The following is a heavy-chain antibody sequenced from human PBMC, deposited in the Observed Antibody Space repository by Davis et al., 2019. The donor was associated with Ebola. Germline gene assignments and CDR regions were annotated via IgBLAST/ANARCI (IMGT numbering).Heavy chain of an antibody. CDR1: GGSISSSSYY. CDR3: ARRGTSSWYAGWFDP. V-gene: IGHV4-39*01. CDR2: IHYSGST. D-gene: IGHD6-13*01. J-gene: IGHJ5*02. Sequence: SETLSLTCTVSGGSISSSSYYWGWIRQSPGKGLEWIGSIHYSGSTYYNPSLKSRVTISVDTSKNQFSLKLSSVTAADTAVYYCARRGTSSWYAGWFDPWGQGTLVTVSS.